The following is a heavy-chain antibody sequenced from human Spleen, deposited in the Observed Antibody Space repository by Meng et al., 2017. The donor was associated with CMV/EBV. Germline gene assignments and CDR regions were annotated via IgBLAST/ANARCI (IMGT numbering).Heavy chain of an antibody. V-gene: IGHV4-34*01. CDR2: INHSGST. J-gene: IGHJ6*02. CDR1: GGSFSDYY. Sequence: SETLSLTCAVYGGSFSDYYWSWIRQPPGKGLEWIGEINHSGSTNYNPSLKSRVTISVDTSKNQFSLKLSSVTAADTAVYYCAGTSGERDSYFYAVDVWGQGTTVTVSS. D-gene: IGHD7-27*01. CDR3: AGTSGERDSYFYAVDV.